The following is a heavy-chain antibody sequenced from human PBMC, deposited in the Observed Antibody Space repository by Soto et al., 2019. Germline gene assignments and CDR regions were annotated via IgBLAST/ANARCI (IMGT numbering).Heavy chain of an antibody. V-gene: IGHV1-46*01. CDR2: ISPSTGTT. D-gene: IGHD3-10*01. J-gene: IGHJ4*02. CDR1: GYSFSSYY. Sequence: QVQLVQSGAEVKKPGASVKVSCKASGYSFSSYYMHWVRQAPGQGLEWMGIISPSTGTTSYAQKFQGRVTVTRDTSTSTVYMELSSLRSEDTAVYYCARDAAFGTNSFDHWGQGTLVTVSS. CDR3: ARDAAFGTNSFDH.